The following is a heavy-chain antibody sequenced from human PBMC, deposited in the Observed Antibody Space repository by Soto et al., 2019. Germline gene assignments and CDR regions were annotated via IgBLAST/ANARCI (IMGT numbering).Heavy chain of an antibody. CDR1: GYTFTGYY. D-gene: IGHD5-18*01. Sequence: RASVKVSCKASGYTFTGYYMHWVRQAPGQGLEWMGWINPNSGGTNYAQKFQGWVTTTRDTSISTAYMELSRLRSDDTAVYYCARGRRGYSYVYYFDYWGQGTLVTVSS. V-gene: IGHV1-2*04. CDR2: INPNSGGT. J-gene: IGHJ4*02. CDR3: ARGRRGYSYVYYFDY.